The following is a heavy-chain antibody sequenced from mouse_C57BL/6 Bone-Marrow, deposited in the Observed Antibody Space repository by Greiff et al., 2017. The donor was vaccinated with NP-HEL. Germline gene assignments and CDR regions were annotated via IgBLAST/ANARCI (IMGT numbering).Heavy chain of an antibody. V-gene: IGHV5-4*03. Sequence: EVKLVESGGGLVKPGGSLKLSCAASGFTFSSYAMSWVRQTPEKRLAWVATISDGGSYTYYPDNVKGRFTISRDNAKNNLYLQMSHLKSEDTAMYYCASPYYYGAAWFAYWGQGTLVTVSA. CDR2: ISDGGSYT. D-gene: IGHD1-1*01. CDR1: GFTFSSYA. J-gene: IGHJ3*01. CDR3: ASPYYYGAAWFAY.